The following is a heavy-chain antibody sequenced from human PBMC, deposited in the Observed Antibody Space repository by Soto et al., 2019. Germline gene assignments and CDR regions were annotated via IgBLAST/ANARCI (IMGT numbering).Heavy chain of an antibody. CDR2: IYYSGST. Sequence: QVQLQESGPGLVKPSETLSLTCTVSGGSISNYYWSWIRQPPGKGLEWIGYIYYSGSTNYNPSLKTRVTISVDTSKNQFSLKLSSVTAADTAVYYCARRYSGNLDYWGQGTLVTVSS. V-gene: IGHV4-59*08. J-gene: IGHJ4*02. CDR1: GGSISNYY. CDR3: ARRYSGNLDY. D-gene: IGHD1-26*01.